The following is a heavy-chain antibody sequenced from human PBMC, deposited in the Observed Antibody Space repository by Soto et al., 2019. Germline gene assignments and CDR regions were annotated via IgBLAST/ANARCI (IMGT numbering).Heavy chain of an antibody. CDR2: INAGNGNT. V-gene: IGHV1-3*01. J-gene: IGHJ4*02. D-gene: IGHD4-17*01. Sequence: ASVKVSCKASGYTFTSYAMHWVRQAPGQRLEWMGWINAGNGNTKYSQKFQGRVTITRDTSASTAYMELSSLRSEDTAVYYCASGPGDYATFDYWGQGTLVTVSS. CDR1: GYTFTSYA. CDR3: ASGPGDYATFDY.